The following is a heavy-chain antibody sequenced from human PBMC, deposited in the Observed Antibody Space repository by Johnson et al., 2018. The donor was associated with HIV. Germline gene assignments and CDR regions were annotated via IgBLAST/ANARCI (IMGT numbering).Heavy chain of an antibody. CDR1: GFSVSSNY. Sequence: VQLVESGGGLIQPGGSLRLSCAVAGFSVSSNYMTWVRQAPGRGLEWVSSIYRSGGTYYAASVKGRFTISRDDSKSMLYLQMNSLRAEDTAVYYCARDAGGGRIVVDYDAFDIWGQGTMVTVSS. V-gene: IGHV3-53*01. D-gene: IGHD3-22*01. J-gene: IGHJ3*02. CDR2: IYRSGGT. CDR3: ARDAGGGRIVVDYDAFDI.